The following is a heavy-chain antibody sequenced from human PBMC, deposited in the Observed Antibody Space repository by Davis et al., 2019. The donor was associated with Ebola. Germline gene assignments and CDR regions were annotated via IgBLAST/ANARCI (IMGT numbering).Heavy chain of an antibody. CDR3: ATIEDTDMVGAFDM. J-gene: IGHJ3*02. D-gene: IGHD5-18*01. V-gene: IGHV4-61*01. Sequence: SETLSLTCTVSGGSVSSGTNYWSWIRQPPGKGLEWIGSTFHSGTPNYNPSLKSRVTISVDTAKNQLSLKLSSLTAADTAVYYCATIEDTDMVGAFDMWGQGTKVTVSS. CDR1: GGSVSSGTNY. CDR2: TFHSGTP.